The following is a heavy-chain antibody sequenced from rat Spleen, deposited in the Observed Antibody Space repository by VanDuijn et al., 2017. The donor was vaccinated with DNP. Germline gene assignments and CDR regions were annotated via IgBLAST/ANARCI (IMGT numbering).Heavy chain of an antibody. Sequence: EVQLQESGPGLVKPSQSLSLTCSVTGYSITSNYWAWLRKFPGDKMEWMGYISYSGNTAYNPSLRSRIPIPRDTSKNQFFLQLNSVTTEDTATYYCARGLNYGGYIYSWYFDFWGPGTMVTVSS. CDR3: ARGLNYGGYIYSWYFDF. V-gene: IGHV3-1*01. D-gene: IGHD1-11*01. J-gene: IGHJ1*01. CDR1: GYSITSNY. CDR2: ISYSGNT.